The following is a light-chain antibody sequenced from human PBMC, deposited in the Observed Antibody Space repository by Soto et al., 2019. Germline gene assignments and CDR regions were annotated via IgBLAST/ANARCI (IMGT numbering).Light chain of an antibody. CDR1: QGISNY. CDR2: VAS. CDR3: QQYENLPT. J-gene: IGKJ5*01. Sequence: DIQMTQSPSSLSASLGDRVTITCRASQGISNYLAWYQQKPGKVPKLLIYVASTLQSGVPSRFRGSGSGTDFTFTISRLQPEDIATYYCQQYENLPTFGQGTRLEIK. V-gene: IGKV1-27*01.